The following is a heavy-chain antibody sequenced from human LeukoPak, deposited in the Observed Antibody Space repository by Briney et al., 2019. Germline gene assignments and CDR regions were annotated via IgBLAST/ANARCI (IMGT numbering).Heavy chain of an antibody. CDR2: INHSGST. J-gene: IGHJ4*02. CDR1: GGPFSGYY. V-gene: IGHV4-34*01. CDR3: ARGLRVTMVRGVPGVHLYFDY. D-gene: IGHD3-10*01. Sequence: SETLSLTCAVYGGPFSGYYWSWIRQPPGKGLEWIGEINHSGSTNYNPSLKSRVTISVDTSKNQFSLKLSSATAADTAVYYCARGLRVTMVRGVPGVHLYFDYWGQGTLVTVSS.